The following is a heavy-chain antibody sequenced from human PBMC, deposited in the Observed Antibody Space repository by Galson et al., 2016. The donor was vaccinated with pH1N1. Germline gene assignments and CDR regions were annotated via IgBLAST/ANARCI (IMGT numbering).Heavy chain of an antibody. CDR2: IYWDDDK. V-gene: IGHV2-5*02. CDR3: ARFLYGDYSGYFDY. D-gene: IGHD4-17*01. CDR1: GFSLSTSGVG. Sequence: PALVKPTQTLTLTCTFSGFSLSTSGVGVGWIRQPPGKALEWLAVIYWDDDKRYSPSLKSRLTITKDTSKTQVVLTMTNMDPVDTATYYCARFLYGDYSGYFDYWGQGTLVTVSS. J-gene: IGHJ4*02.